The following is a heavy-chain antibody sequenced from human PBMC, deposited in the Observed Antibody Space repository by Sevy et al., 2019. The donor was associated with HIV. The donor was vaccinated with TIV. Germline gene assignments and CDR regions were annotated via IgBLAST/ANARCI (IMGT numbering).Heavy chain of an antibody. D-gene: IGHD2-2*02. J-gene: IGHJ6*02. V-gene: IGHV1-2*02. Sequence: ASVKVSCKASGYTFTDYYIHWVRQAPGQGLEWMGWINPKSGGTNYAQKFHGRVIMTKDTSISTAYMELSRLRSDETAVYYCARVVEPAGIDPYYYGVDVWGPGATVTVSS. CDR2: INPKSGGT. CDR3: ARVVEPAGIDPYYYGVDV. CDR1: GYTFTDYY.